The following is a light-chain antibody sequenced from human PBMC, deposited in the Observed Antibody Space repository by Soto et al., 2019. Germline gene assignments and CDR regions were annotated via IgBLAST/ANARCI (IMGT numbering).Light chain of an antibody. J-gene: IGKJ4*01. CDR2: SAS. CDR1: QGINTY. Sequence: DIQMTQSPSLLSASMGDMVTIPCRASQGINTYLGVYQYNPGKAPRLLIYSASTLQSGVTSRFSGSVSGTEFTLTINSLQPEDFATYYCQQLDSYPLTFGGGTKV. V-gene: IGKV1-9*01. CDR3: QQLDSYPLT.